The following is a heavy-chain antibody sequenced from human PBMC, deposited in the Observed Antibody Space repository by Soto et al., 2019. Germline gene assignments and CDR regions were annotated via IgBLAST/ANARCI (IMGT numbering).Heavy chain of an antibody. V-gene: IGHV4-34*01. J-gene: IGHJ5*02. CDR2: IDHSGYT. CDR3: ARVRDGFDP. Sequence: QVQLQQWGAGLLNPSETLSLTCAVYGGSFSGYYWNWIRQPPGKGLAWTGEIDHSGYTNYKPSLKGPITISVDKPKSQSSLGLTAVSAAYTAVYYCARVRDGFDPWGQGTLVTVSS. CDR1: GGSFSGYY.